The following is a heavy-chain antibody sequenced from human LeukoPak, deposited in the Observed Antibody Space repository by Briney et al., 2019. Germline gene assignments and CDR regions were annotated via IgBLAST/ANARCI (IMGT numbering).Heavy chain of an antibody. J-gene: IGHJ4*02. Sequence: PGGSLRLSCAASGFTFSTHSMNWVRQAPGKGLEWVSSISTTSTYIYYADSVKGRFTISRDNAKSALYLQMNSLRAEDTAVYYCARKCGGYHDSSGCDYWGQGTLVTVSS. D-gene: IGHD3-22*01. CDR1: GFTFSTHS. CDR3: ARKCGGYHDSSGCDY. V-gene: IGHV3-21*01. CDR2: ISTTSTYI.